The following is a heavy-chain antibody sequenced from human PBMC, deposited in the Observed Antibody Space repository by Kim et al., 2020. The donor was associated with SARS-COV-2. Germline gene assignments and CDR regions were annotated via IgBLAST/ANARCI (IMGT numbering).Heavy chain of an antibody. CDR3: ARGGIVVVPAAKFH. J-gene: IGHJ4*02. D-gene: IGHD2-2*01. CDR1: GFTFSSYA. V-gene: IGHV3-30*04. Sequence: GGSLRLSCAASGFTFSSYAMHWVRQAPGKGLEWVAVISYDGSNKYYADSVKGRFTISRDNSKNTLYLQMNSLRAEDTAVYYCARGGIVVVPAAKFHWGQGTLVTVSS. CDR2: ISYDGSNK.